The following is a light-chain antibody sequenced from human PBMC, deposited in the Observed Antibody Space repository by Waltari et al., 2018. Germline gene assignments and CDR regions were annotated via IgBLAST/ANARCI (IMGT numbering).Light chain of an antibody. V-gene: IGKV3-11*01. CDR1: DTVGTY. J-gene: IGKJ1*01. CDR2: GS. Sequence: EIVLTQSPATLSLSPGERATLSRRASDTVGTYLMWYHQRPGQSPRLLIHGSDRATGVPARFSGSGSGTDFTLTISSLEPEDIGIYYCQQRSDWPGTFGQGTRLEI. CDR3: QQRSDWPGT.